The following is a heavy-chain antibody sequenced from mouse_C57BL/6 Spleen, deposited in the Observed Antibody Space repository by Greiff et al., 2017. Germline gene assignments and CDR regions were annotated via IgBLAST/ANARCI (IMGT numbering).Heavy chain of an antibody. V-gene: IGHV1-26*01. CDR1: GYTFTDYY. D-gene: IGHD1-1*01. CDR2: INPNNGGT. Sequence: EVQLQQSGPELVKPGASVKISCKASGYTFTDYYMNWVKQSHGKSLEWIGDINPNNGGTSYNQKFKGKATLTVDKSSSTAYMELRSLTSEDSAVYYCARYRYGSTFDYWGQGTTLTVSS. J-gene: IGHJ2*01. CDR3: ARYRYGSTFDY.